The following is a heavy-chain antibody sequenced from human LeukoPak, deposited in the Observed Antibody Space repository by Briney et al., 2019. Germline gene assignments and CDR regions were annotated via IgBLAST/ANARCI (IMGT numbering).Heavy chain of an antibody. D-gene: IGHD5-24*01. CDR2: IYYSGST. Sequence: PSETLSLTCTVSVGSLSSGDYYWSWIRQPPGKGLECNGYIYYSGSTYYSPSLTSRVTISVDTSKNQFSLKLSSVTAADTAVYYCARVWMATANDAFDIWGQGTMVTVSS. CDR3: ARVWMATANDAFDI. CDR1: VGSLSSGDYY. J-gene: IGHJ3*02. V-gene: IGHV4-30-4*08.